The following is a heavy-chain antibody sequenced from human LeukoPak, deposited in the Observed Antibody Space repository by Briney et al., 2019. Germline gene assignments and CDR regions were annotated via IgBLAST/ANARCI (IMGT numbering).Heavy chain of an antibody. CDR3: ARTSSWSYYYGMDV. CDR1: GFTFRSYD. V-gene: IGHV3-21*01. Sequence: GGSLRLSCAASGFTFRSYDMTWVRQAPGKGLEWVSSISSSSSYIYYADSVKGRFTISRDNAKNSLYLQMNSLRAEDTAVYYCARTSSWSYYYGMDVWGQGTTVTVSS. D-gene: IGHD6-13*01. CDR2: ISSSSSYI. J-gene: IGHJ6*02.